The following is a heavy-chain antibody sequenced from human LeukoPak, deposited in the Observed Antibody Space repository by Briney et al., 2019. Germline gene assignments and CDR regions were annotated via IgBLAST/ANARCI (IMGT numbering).Heavy chain of an antibody. J-gene: IGHJ4*02. CDR2: ISGSSSYI. V-gene: IGHV3-21*04. CDR3: AKGEGAYYDILG. CDR1: GFTFSGYD. Sequence: GGSLRLSCAASGFTFSGYDMNWVRQAPGKGLEWVSSISGSSSYIYYADSMKGRFTISRDNSKNTLYLQMSSLRAEDTAVYYCAKGEGAYYDILGWGQGTLVTVSS. D-gene: IGHD3-9*01.